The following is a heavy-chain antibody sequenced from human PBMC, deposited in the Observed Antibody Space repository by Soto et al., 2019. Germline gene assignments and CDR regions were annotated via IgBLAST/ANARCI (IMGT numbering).Heavy chain of an antibody. Sequence: QVQLVQSGAEVKKPGASVKVSCKASGYIFTAYSMHWVRQAPGQGLEWMGVVNPSGGSTNYAQKFRGRITMTRDTSTRTVYMDLRSLTSEDTAVYYCAREENCSDGVCYSEYFQRWGQGTLVTVST. CDR3: AREENCSDGVCYSEYFQR. CDR2: VNPSGGST. V-gene: IGHV1-46*01. J-gene: IGHJ1*01. D-gene: IGHD2-15*01. CDR1: GYIFTAYS.